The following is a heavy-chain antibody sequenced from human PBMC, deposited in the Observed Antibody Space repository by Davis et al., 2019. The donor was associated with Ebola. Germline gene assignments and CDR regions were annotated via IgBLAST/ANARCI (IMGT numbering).Heavy chain of an antibody. D-gene: IGHD6-19*01. V-gene: IGHV4-30-2*02. Sequence: MPSETLSLTCTLSGGSTSSGGYSWSWIRQPPGKGLEWIGYIYHSGSTYYNPSLKSRVTISVDTSKNQFSLKLSSVTAADTAVYYCARHDSSGWYFWFDYWGQGTLVTVSS. CDR2: IYHSGST. J-gene: IGHJ4*02. CDR3: ARHDSSGWYFWFDY. CDR1: GGSTSSGGYS.